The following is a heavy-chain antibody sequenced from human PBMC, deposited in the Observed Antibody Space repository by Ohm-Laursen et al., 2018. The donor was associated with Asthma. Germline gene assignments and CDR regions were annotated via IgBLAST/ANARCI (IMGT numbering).Heavy chain of an antibody. D-gene: IGHD2-2*01. Sequence: SLRLSCAASGFTFSSYGMHWVRQAPGKGLEWVAVISYDGSNKYYADSAKGRFTISRDNSKNTLYLQMNSLRAEDTAVYYCAKDHNYCSTTSCYLYYYGMDVWGQGTTVTVTS. CDR3: AKDHNYCSTTSCYLYYYGMDV. CDR2: ISYDGSNK. J-gene: IGHJ6*02. V-gene: IGHV3-30*18. CDR1: GFTFSSYG.